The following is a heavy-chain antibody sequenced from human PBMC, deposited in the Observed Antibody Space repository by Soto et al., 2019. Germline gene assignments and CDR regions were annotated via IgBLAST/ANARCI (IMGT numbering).Heavy chain of an antibody. CDR2: IIPIFGTA. CDR1: GGTFSSYA. V-gene: IGHV1-69*13. CDR3: ARDGLYYYDSSGYQTWFDP. J-gene: IGHJ5*02. Sequence: PSVKFSCKASGGTFSSYAISWVRQAPGQGLEWMGGIIPIFGTANYAQKFQGRVTITADESTSTAYMELSSLRSEDTAVYYCARDGLYYYDSSGYQTWFDPWGQGTLVTV. D-gene: IGHD3-22*01.